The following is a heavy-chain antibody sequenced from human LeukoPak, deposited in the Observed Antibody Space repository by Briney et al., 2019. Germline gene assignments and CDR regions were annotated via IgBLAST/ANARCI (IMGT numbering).Heavy chain of an antibody. V-gene: IGHV3-11*04. CDR1: GLTFSDYY. D-gene: IGHD3-10*01. CDR3: ARDLVTMARGVSPPRH. J-gene: IGHJ4*02. CDR2: ISSSGSTI. Sequence: GGSLRLSCAASGLTFSDYYMSWIRQAPGKGLEWVSYISSSGSTIYYADSVKGRFTISRDNAKNSLYLQMNSLRAEDTAVYYCARDLVTMARGVSPPRHWGQGTLVTVSS.